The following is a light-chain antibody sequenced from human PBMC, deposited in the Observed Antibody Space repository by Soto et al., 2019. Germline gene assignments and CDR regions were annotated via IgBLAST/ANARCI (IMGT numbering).Light chain of an antibody. CDR2: GAS. CDR1: QSVSSY. V-gene: IGKV3-20*01. J-gene: IGKJ2*01. Sequence: EIVLTQSPGTLSLSPGERATPSCRASQSVSSYLVWYQRKPGQAPRLLISGASSRATGIPDRFSGSGSGTDFTLTISRLEPEDFAVYYCQQYGSSPYTFGQGTKLE. CDR3: QQYGSSPYT.